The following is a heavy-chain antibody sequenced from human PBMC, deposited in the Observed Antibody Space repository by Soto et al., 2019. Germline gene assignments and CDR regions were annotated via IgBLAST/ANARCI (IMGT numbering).Heavy chain of an antibody. V-gene: IGHV4-34*01. D-gene: IGHD5-12*01. Sequence: PSETLSRTCAVYGGSFRGYYWSWIRQPPGKGLEWIGEINHSGSTNYNPSLKSRVTISVDTSKNQFSLNLSSVTAADTAVYYCARVKVIVATYSYYYGMDVWGQGTTVTVSS. CDR3: ARVKVIVATYSYYYGMDV. J-gene: IGHJ6*02. CDR1: GGSFRGYY. CDR2: INHSGST.